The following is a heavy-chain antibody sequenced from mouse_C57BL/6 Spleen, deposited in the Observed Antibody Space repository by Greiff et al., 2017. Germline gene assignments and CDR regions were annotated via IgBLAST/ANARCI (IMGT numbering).Heavy chain of an antibody. CDR3: ARGYSNLDY. V-gene: IGHV1-42*01. J-gene: IGHJ2*01. D-gene: IGHD2-5*01. CDR2: INPSTGGT. CDR1: GYSFTGYY. Sequence: VQLKESGPELVKPGASVKISCKASGYSFTGYYMNWVKQSPEKSLEWIGEINPSTGGTTYNQKFKAKATLTVDKSSSTAYMQLKSLTSEDSAVYYCARGYSNLDYWGQGTTLTVSS.